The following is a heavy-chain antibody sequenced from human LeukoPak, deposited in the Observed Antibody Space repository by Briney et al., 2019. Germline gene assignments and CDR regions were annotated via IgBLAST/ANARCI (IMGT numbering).Heavy chain of an antibody. Sequence: SVKVSCKASGGTFSSYAISWVRQAPGQGLEWMGRIIPIFGIANYAQKFQGRVTITADKSTNTAYMELSSLRSEDTAVYYCASVGTPYYDSSGYYGGFDYWGQGTLVTVSS. D-gene: IGHD3-22*01. CDR2: IIPIFGIA. V-gene: IGHV1-69*04. CDR3: ASVGTPYYDSSGYYGGFDY. J-gene: IGHJ4*02. CDR1: GGTFSSYA.